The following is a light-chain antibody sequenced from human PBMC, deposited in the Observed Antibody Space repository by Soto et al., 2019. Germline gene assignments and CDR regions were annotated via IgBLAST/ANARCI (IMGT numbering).Light chain of an antibody. V-gene: IGLV2-14*01. CDR2: DVS. Sequence: SALTQPASVSGSPGQSITISCTGTSSDVGGYNYVSWYQQHPGKAPKLMIYDVSNRPSGVSNRFSGSKSGNTASLTISGLQAEDEADYYCSSYTSSSTLHVFGTGTKVTV. J-gene: IGLJ1*01. CDR3: SSYTSSSTLHV. CDR1: SSDVGGYNY.